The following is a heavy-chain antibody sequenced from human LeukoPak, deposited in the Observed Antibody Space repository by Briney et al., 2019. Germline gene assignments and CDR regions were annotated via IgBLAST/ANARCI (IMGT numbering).Heavy chain of an antibody. CDR3: AKGYCSSASRANRADY. CDR1: GFTFSIYA. D-gene: IGHD2-2*01. J-gene: IGHJ4*02. Sequence: GGSLRLSCAASGFTFSIYAMSWVRQAPGKGLEWVSAITGSGGSTYYADSVKGRFTISRDNSKNTLYLQMNSLRAEDTAVYYCAKGYCSSASRANRADYWGQGTLVTVSS. V-gene: IGHV3-23*01. CDR2: ITGSGGST.